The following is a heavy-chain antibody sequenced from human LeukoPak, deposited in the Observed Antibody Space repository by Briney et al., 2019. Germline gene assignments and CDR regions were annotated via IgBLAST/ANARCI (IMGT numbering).Heavy chain of an antibody. CDR1: GFTFSTYA. CDR3: ATQRATTVTTRGYFDY. Sequence: GGSLRLSCAASGFTFSTYAMSWVRQAPGKGLEWVSAISGSGGSTYYADSVKGRFTISRDNSKNTLYLQMNSLRAEDTAVYYCATQRATTVTTRGYFDYWGQGTLVTVSS. J-gene: IGHJ4*02. V-gene: IGHV3-23*01. CDR2: ISGSGGST. D-gene: IGHD4-17*01.